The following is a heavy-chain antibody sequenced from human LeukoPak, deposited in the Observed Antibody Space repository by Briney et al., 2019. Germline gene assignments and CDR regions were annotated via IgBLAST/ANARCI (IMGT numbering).Heavy chain of an antibody. Sequence: PGGSLRLSCAASGFTFSSYAMHWVRQAPGKGLEWVAVISYDGSNKYYADSVKGRFTISRDNSKNTLYLQMNSLRAEDTAVYYCARETGYPPRFDYWGQGTLVTVSS. D-gene: IGHD3-9*01. CDR2: ISYDGSNK. V-gene: IGHV3-30-3*01. CDR1: GFTFSSYA. J-gene: IGHJ4*02. CDR3: ARETGYPPRFDY.